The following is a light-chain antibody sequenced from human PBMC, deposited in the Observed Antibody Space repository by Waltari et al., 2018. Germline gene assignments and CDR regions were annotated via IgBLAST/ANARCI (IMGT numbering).Light chain of an antibody. CDR2: DAS. Sequence: AIQFTQSPSPLSAAIGDRVTISCRASQGIRSGLAWYQQKPGQPPKLLIYDASTLDSGVPSRFSGSGSGTDFTLTISSLQPEDFATYYCQQCLTYPQAFGQGTRLEIK. CDR1: QGIRSG. CDR3: QQCLTYPQA. J-gene: IGKJ5*01. V-gene: IGKV1-13*02.